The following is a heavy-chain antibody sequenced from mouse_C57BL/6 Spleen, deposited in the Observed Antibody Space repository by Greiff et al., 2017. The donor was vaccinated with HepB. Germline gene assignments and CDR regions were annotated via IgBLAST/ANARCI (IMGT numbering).Heavy chain of an antibody. Sequence: VQLQQSGPGLAKPSQTLSLTCSVTGYSITSDYWNWIRKFPGNKLEYMGYISYSGSTYYNPSLKSRISINRDTSKNQYYLQLNSVTTEDTATYYCARTPFYYGSSAYWYFDVWGTGTTVTVSS. D-gene: IGHD1-1*01. J-gene: IGHJ1*03. V-gene: IGHV3-8*01. CDR2: ISYSGST. CDR1: GYSITSDY. CDR3: ARTPFYYGSSAYWYFDV.